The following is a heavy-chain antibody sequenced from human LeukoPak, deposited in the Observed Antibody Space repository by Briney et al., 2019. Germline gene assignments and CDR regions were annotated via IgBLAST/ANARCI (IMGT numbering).Heavy chain of an antibody. CDR1: GFTLRRYL. J-gene: IGHJ3*02. CDR2: INSDGSST. D-gene: IGHD2-15*01. CDR3: ARGGGRNAFDI. V-gene: IGHV3-74*01. Sequence: GGSLRLSCAASGFTLRRYLKHWVRQARAKGVVCVSRINSDGSSTSYADSVKGRFTISRDNAKNTLYLQMSSLRAEDTAVYYCARGGGRNAFDIWGQGTMVTVS.